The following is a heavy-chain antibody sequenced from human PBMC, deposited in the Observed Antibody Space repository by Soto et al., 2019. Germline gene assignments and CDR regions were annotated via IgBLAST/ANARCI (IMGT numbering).Heavy chain of an antibody. J-gene: IGHJ4*02. Sequence: GGSLRLSCAASGFTFSSYAMSWVRQAPGKGLEWVSAISGSGGSTYYADSVKGRFTISRDNSKNTLYLQMNSLRAEDTAVYYCAKDAGCSSTSCYVWDLLLELYFDYWGQGTLVTVSS. D-gene: IGHD2-2*01. CDR2: ISGSGGST. V-gene: IGHV3-23*01. CDR3: AKDAGCSSTSCYVWDLLLELYFDY. CDR1: GFTFSSYA.